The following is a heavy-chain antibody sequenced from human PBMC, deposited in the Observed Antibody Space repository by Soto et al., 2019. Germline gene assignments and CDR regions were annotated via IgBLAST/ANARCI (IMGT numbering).Heavy chain of an antibody. D-gene: IGHD6-13*01. V-gene: IGHV1-18*01. CDR2: ISAYNGNT. Sequence: APVKVSCKASGYTFTSYGISWVRQAPGQGLEWMGWISAYNGNTNYAQKLQGRVTMTTDTSTSTAYMELRSLRSDDTAVYYCARGAASYYYYGMDVWGQGTTVTVSS. CDR1: GYTFTSYG. J-gene: IGHJ6*02. CDR3: ARGAASYYYYGMDV.